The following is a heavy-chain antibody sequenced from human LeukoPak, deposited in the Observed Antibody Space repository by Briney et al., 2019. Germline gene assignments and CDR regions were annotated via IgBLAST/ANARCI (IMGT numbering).Heavy chain of an antibody. V-gene: IGHV3-49*04. Sequence: PGGSLRLSCEVFGFTFSTSAMSWVRQAPGKGLEWVGFIRSKAYGGTTEYAASVEGRFTISRDDSKSIAYLQMHSLKTEDTAFYYCTRVSTASVLLWFGELAYWGQGTLVTVSS. CDR2: IRSKAYGGTT. CDR1: GFTFSTSA. J-gene: IGHJ4*02. CDR3: TRVSTASVLLWFGELAY. D-gene: IGHD3-10*01.